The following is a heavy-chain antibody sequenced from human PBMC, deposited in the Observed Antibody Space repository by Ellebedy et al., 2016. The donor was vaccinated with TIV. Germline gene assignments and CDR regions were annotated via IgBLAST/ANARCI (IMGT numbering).Heavy chain of an antibody. J-gene: IGHJ5*02. D-gene: IGHD6-6*01. CDR2: INPNSGGT. CDR1: GYTFTGYY. CDR3: ARSSRSYSSSSVKWWFDP. V-gene: IGHV1-2*04. Sequence: ASVKVSCKASGYTFTGYYMHWVRQAPGQGLEWMGWINPNSGGTNYAQKFQGWVTMTRDTSISTAYMELSRLRSDDTAVYYCARSSRSYSSSSVKWWFDPWGQGTLVTVSS.